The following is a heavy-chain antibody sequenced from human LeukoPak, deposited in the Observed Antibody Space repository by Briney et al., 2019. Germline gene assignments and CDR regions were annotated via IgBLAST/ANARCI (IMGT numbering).Heavy chain of an antibody. CDR2: ISNDGGST. V-gene: IGHV3-30*18. D-gene: IGHD6-6*01. J-gene: IGHJ4*02. CDR1: GFTFSTYA. Sequence: GGSLRLSCAASGFTFSTYAMHWVRQAPGKGLEWVAIISNDGGSTSYADSVKGRFTISRDNSKNTLYLQMSSLRTEDTAVYYCAKIEGSSSYYFDYWGQGTLVTVSS. CDR3: AKIEGSSSYYFDY.